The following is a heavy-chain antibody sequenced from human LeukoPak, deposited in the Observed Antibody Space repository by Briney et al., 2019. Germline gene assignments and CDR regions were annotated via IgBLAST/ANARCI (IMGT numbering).Heavy chain of an antibody. CDR3: ARVWWLRTYHFDT. CDR1: GFTFSTYT. Sequence: PGGSLRLSCTASGFTFSTYTMNWVRQAPGKGLEWVSYISGSSSDIYYADSVKGRFTISRDNAKKSLFLQMDSLRDDDTAVYYCARVWWLRTYHFDTWGQGTLVTVSS. V-gene: IGHV3-48*02. CDR2: ISGSSSDI. J-gene: IGHJ4*02. D-gene: IGHD5-12*01.